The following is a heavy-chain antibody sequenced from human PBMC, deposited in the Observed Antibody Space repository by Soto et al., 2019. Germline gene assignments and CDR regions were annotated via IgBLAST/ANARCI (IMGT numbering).Heavy chain of an antibody. D-gene: IGHD1-26*01. CDR2: ISAYNGNT. V-gene: IGHV1-18*01. Sequence: QVQLVQSGAEVKKPGASVKVSCKASGYTFTSYGISWVRQAPGQGLEWMGWISAYNGNTNYAQKRQGRVTMTTDTATSTAYMELRSLRSDDTAVYYCASGRWETSELSYYYYGMDVWGQGTTVTVSS. CDR1: GYTFTSYG. CDR3: ASGRWETSELSYYYYGMDV. J-gene: IGHJ6*02.